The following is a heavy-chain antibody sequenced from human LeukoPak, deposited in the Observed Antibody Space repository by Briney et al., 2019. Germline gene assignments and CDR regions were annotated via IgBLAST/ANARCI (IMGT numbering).Heavy chain of an antibody. J-gene: IGHJ4*02. D-gene: IGHD6-19*01. CDR2: IYYSGST. V-gene: IGHV4-59*01. CDR3: ARVGWLAFDY. CDR1: GGSFSGYY. Sequence: SETLSLTCAVYGGSFSGYYWSWIRQPPGKGLEWIGYIYYSGSTNYNPSLKSRVTISVDTSKNQFSLKLSSVTAADTAVYYCARVGWLAFDYWGQGTLVTVSS.